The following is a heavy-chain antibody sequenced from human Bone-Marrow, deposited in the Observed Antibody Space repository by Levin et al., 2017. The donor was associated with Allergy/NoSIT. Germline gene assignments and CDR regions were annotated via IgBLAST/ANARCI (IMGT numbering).Heavy chain of an antibody. V-gene: IGHV4-30-4*01. CDR3: AQGHPDAFDI. J-gene: IGHJ3*02. CDR1: GGSISSGDYY. CDR2: ISFSATT. Sequence: LRLSCTVSGGSISSGDYYWTWIRQSPGTGLEWIGYISFSATTDYHPSLKSRVSISLDRSKNQFSLTLTSVTAADTAVYYCAQGHPDAFDIWGPGTMVSVS.